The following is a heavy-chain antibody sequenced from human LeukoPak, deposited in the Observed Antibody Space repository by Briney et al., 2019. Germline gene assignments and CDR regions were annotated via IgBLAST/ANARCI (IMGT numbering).Heavy chain of an antibody. CDR3: ARAVVVVPATNNWFDP. J-gene: IGHJ5*02. Sequence: ASVKVSCKASGYTFTSYGISWVRQAPGQGLEWMGWISAYNGNTNYAQKLQGRVTMTTDTSTSTAYMELRSLRSDDTAVYYCARAVVVVPATNNWFDPWGQGTLVTVSS. CDR2: ISAYNGNT. V-gene: IGHV1-18*01. CDR1: GYTFTSYG. D-gene: IGHD2-2*01.